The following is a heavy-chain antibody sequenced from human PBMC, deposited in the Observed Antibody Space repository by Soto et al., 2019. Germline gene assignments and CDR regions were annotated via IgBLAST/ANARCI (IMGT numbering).Heavy chain of an antibody. CDR2: ISAYNGNT. V-gene: IGHV1-18*01. D-gene: IGHD2-2*03. Sequence: QVQLVQSGAEVKKPGASVKVSCKASGYTFTSYGISWVRQAPGQGLEWMGWISAYNGNTNYAQKLQGRVTMTTDTSTSTAYMELRSLRSEDKAVYYCARVPLGYCISTSCYVLGGGDYWGQGTLVTVSS. CDR1: GYTFTSYG. CDR3: ARVPLGYCISTSCYVLGGGDY. J-gene: IGHJ4*02.